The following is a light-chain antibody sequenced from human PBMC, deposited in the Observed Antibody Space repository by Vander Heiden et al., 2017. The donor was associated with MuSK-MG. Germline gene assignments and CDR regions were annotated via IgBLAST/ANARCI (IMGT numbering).Light chain of an antibody. CDR2: AAS. Sequence: DIQLTQSPSSLSASIGDRVTITCRASKSIDRHLNWYQQKPGKAPKVLISAASSLKSGVPSRFRGSGSGTDFTLTISRLKSDDVGTYDCQQTYSITKITFGQGTRLDIK. J-gene: IGKJ5*01. CDR1: KSIDRH. CDR3: QQTYSITKIT. V-gene: IGKV1-39*01.